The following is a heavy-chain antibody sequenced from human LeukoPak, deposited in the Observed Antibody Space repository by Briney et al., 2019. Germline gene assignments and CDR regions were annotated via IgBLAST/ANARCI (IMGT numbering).Heavy chain of an antibody. Sequence: GGSLRLSCAASGFTVSNNYMSWVRQAPGKKLEWVSDIYSDGTTFYADSVKGRFTISRDNSKNTLYLQMNSLRAEDTAVYRCARYDFILISYFDLWGRGALVTVSS. V-gene: IGHV3-53*01. CDR1: GFTVSNNY. D-gene: IGHD3-3*01. J-gene: IGHJ2*01. CDR2: IYSDGTT. CDR3: ARYDFILISYFDL.